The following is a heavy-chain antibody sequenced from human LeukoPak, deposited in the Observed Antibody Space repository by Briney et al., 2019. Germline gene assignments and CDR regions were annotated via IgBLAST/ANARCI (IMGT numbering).Heavy chain of an antibody. CDR1: GGSISSGDYY. V-gene: IGHV4-30-4*01. Sequence: SSETLSLTCTVSGGSISSGDYYWSWIRQPPGKGLEWIGYIYYSGSTYYNPSLKSRVTISVDTSKNQFSLKLSSVTAADTAVYYCARERSLFTFGGVIVNVDLQAQGMDVWGQGTTVTVSS. J-gene: IGHJ6*02. CDR2: IYYSGST. CDR3: ARERSLFTFGGVIVNVDLQAQGMDV. D-gene: IGHD3-16*02.